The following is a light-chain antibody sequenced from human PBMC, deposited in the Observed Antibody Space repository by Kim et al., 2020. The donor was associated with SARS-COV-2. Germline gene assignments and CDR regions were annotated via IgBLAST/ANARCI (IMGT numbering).Light chain of an antibody. CDR3: CSYTTSTWV. CDR2: DVS. V-gene: IGLV2-14*04. CDR1: RSDVGGYNY. Sequence: PGQSITTSCTGTRSDVGGYNYVSWYQQHPGKAPKLIIYDVSKWPSGVSNRFSGSKSGNTASLTISGLQAEDEADYYCCSYTTSTWVFGGGTQLTVL. J-gene: IGLJ3*02.